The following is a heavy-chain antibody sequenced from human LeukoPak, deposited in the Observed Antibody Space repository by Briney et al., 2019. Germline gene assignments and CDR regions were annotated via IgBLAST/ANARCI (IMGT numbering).Heavy chain of an antibody. D-gene: IGHD6-19*01. J-gene: IGHJ4*02. V-gene: IGHV3-48*02. Sequence: GGSLRLSCAASGFTLSSYSMNWVRQAPGKGLEWVSYISSSSSAIYYADSVKGRFTISRDNAKNSLYLQMNSLRDEDTAVYYCARRGSSGLYYFDYWGQGFLVTVSS. CDR2: ISSSSSAI. CDR3: ARRGSSGLYYFDY. CDR1: GFTLSSYS.